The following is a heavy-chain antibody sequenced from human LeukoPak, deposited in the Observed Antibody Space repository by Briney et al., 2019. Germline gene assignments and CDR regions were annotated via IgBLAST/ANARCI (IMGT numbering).Heavy chain of an antibody. V-gene: IGHV3-23*01. J-gene: IGHJ4*02. Sequence: PGGSLRLSCAASGFTFSSYSMNWVRQAPGKGLEWVSAISGSGGSTYYADSVKGRFTISRDNSKNTLYLQMNSLRAEDTAVYYCAKAEGDYGDYFPSPNYFDYWGQGTLVTVSS. CDR3: AKAEGDYGDYFPSPNYFDY. D-gene: IGHD4-17*01. CDR2: ISGSGGST. CDR1: GFTFSSYS.